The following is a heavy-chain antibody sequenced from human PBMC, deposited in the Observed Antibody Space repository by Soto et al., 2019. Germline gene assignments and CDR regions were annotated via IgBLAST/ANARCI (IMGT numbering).Heavy chain of an antibody. CDR3: ARGAAAAGTFAFDI. D-gene: IGHD6-13*01. V-gene: IGHV3-13*01. CDR2: IGTAGDT. J-gene: IGHJ3*02. Sequence: GGSLRLSCAASGFTFSSYDMHWVRQATGKGLEWVSAIGTAGDTYYPGSVKGRFTISRENAKNSLYLQMNSLRAEDTAVYYCARGAAAAGTFAFDIWGQGTMVTV. CDR1: GFTFSSYD.